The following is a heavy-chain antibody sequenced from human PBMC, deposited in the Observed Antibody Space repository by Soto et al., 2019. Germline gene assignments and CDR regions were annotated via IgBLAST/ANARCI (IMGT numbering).Heavy chain of an antibody. D-gene: IGHD3-10*01. J-gene: IGHJ4*02. CDR3: AKAPVRGVIITDY. V-gene: IGHV3-23*01. Sequence: GGSLRLSCAASGFTFSSYAMSWVRQAPGKGLEWVSAISGSGGSTYYADSVKGRFTISRDNSKNTLYLQMNSLRAEDTSVYYCAKAPVRGVIITDYWGQGTLVTVSS. CDR2: ISGSGGST. CDR1: GFTFSSYA.